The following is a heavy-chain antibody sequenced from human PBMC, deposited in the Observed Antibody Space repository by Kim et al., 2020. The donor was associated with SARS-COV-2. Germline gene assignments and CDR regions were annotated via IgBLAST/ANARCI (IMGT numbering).Heavy chain of an antibody. V-gene: IGHV7-4-1*02. Sequence: ASVKVSCKASGYTFSDYAMSWVRQAPGQGLEWMGWINTNTGKPTYAQGFTGRFVFSPDTSVSTAYLQISSLKAEDTAVYYCARYYCSATVCYHSDYWGQGTLVTVSS. J-gene: IGHJ4*02. CDR1: GYTFSDYA. CDR3: ARYYCSATVCYHSDY. CDR2: INTNTGKP. D-gene: IGHD2-15*01.